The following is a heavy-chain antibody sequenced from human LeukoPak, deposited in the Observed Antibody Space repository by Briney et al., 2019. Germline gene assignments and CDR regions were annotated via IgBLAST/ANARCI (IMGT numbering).Heavy chain of an antibody. V-gene: IGHV4-34*01. CDR2: INHSGST. CDR3: ARLVLPDMVDV. CDR1: GGSFSVYY. D-gene: IGHD5-18*01. Sequence: PETLSLTCAVYGGSFSVYYWSWIRQPQGKGLEWIGEINHSGSTNYNPSLKSRVTMSVDTSKNQFSLKLSSVTAADTAVYYCARLVLPDMVDVWGQGTTVTVSS. J-gene: IGHJ6*02.